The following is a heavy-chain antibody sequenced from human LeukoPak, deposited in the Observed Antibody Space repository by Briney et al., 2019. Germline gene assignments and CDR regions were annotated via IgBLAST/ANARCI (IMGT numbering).Heavy chain of an antibody. J-gene: IGHJ6*03. Sequence: SETLSLTCTVSGASITSSRFYWSWIRQPPGKGLEWIGEINHSGSTNYNPSLKSRVTISVDTSKNQFSLKLSSVTAADTAVYYCARVTFIAAAGSFAYYYYMDVWGKGTTVTVSS. CDR3: ARVTFIAAAGSFAYYYYMDV. CDR2: INHSGST. CDR1: GASITSSRFY. D-gene: IGHD6-13*01. V-gene: IGHV4-39*07.